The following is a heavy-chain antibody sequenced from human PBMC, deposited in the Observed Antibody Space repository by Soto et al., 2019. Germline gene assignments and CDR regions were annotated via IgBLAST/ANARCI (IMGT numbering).Heavy chain of an antibody. V-gene: IGHV1-69*13. CDR3: ARGLASYGSRAQFDY. Sequence: GASVKVSCKASGGTFSSYAISWVRQAPGQGLEWMGGIIPIFGTANYAQKFQGRVTITADESTSTAYMELSSLRSEDTAVYYCARGLASYGSRAQFDYWGQGTLVTVLL. J-gene: IGHJ4*02. D-gene: IGHD5-18*01. CDR1: GGTFSSYA. CDR2: IIPIFGTA.